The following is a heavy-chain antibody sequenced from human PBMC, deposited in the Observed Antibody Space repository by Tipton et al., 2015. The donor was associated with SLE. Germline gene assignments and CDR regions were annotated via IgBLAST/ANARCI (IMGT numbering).Heavy chain of an antibody. J-gene: IGHJ2*01. D-gene: IGHD3-16*01. CDR3: ARELGDYWYFDL. CDR2: IYYSGSI. V-gene: IGHV4-59*12. Sequence: TLSLTCTVSGGSISSYYWSWIRQPPGKGLEWIGCIYYSGSISYNPSLKSRVTISVDTSKNQFSLKLSSVTPEDTAVYYCARELGDYWYFDLWGRGSLVTVSS. CDR1: GGSISSYY.